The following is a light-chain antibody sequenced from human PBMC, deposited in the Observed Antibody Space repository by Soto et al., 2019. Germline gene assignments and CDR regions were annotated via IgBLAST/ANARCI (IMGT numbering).Light chain of an antibody. V-gene: IGLV2-14*01. J-gene: IGLJ2*01. Sequence: QPVLTQPASVSGSPGQSITISCTGTSSDVGGYNYVSWYQQHPGKAPKLMIYDVSTRPSGVSNRFSGSKSGNTASLTISGLQSEDEADYYCSSYISSSTVVFGGGTKLTVL. CDR1: SSDVGGYNY. CDR3: SSYISSSTVV. CDR2: DVS.